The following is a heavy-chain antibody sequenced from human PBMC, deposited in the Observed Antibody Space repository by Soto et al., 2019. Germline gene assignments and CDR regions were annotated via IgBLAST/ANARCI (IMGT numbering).Heavy chain of an antibody. V-gene: IGHV4-39*01. CDR2: IYYSGST. D-gene: IGHD5-12*01. CDR3: ARHRGDGVGYYYMDV. CDR1: GGAISSSSYY. J-gene: IGHJ6*03. Sequence: PSETLSLTCTVSGGAISSSSYYGGWIRHPPGKGLEWIGSIYYSGSTYYDPSLKSRVTISVDTSRNQFSLKLSSVTAADTAVYYCARHRGDGVGYYYMDVWGKGTTVTVSS.